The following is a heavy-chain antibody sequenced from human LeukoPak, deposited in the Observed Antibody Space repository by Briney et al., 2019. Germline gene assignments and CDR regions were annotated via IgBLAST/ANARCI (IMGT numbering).Heavy chain of an antibody. CDR3: TSSSLYYDILTGKFDY. J-gene: IGHJ4*02. Sequence: GGSLRLSCAASGFTFGDYAMSWVRQAPGKGLEWVGFIRSKAYGGTTEYAASVKGRFTISRDDSKSIAYLQMNSLKTEDTAVYYCTSSSLYYDILTGKFDYWGQGTLVTVSS. CDR2: IRSKAYGGTT. CDR1: GFTFGDYA. D-gene: IGHD3-9*01. V-gene: IGHV3-49*04.